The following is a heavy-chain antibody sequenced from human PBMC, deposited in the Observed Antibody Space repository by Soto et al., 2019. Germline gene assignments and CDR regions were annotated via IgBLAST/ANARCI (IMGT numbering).Heavy chain of an antibody. CDR1: GDTFSSYA. V-gene: IGHV1-69*13. CDR3: ARGIYLGYCSGGSCYSGAFDS. D-gene: IGHD2-15*01. J-gene: IGHJ3*02. Sequence: ASVKVSCKASGDTFSSYAISWVRQAPGQGLEWMGGIIPIFGTANYAQKFQGRVTITADESTSTAYMELSSLRSEDTDVYYCARGIYLGYCSGGSCYSGAFDSWGQGTMVTVSS. CDR2: IIPIFGTA.